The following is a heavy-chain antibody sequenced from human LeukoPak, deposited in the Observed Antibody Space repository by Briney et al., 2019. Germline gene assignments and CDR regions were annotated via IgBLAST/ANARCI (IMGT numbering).Heavy chain of an antibody. Sequence: RTSETLSLTCAVSGGFFSDYYWSWIRQPPGKGLEWIGEINHGGDTNYNSSLQSRVTLPVDTSSNQFYLLLSSVTAADTAIYYCASNKYPVQAFDIWGQGTMVTVSS. J-gene: IGHJ3*02. CDR2: INHGGDT. V-gene: IGHV4-34*01. D-gene: IGHD1/OR15-1a*01. CDR3: ASNKYPVQAFDI. CDR1: GGFFSDYY.